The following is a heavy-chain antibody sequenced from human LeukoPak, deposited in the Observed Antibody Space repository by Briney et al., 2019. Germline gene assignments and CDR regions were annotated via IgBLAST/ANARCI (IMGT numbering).Heavy chain of an antibody. J-gene: IGHJ4*02. D-gene: IGHD3-10*01. CDR3: AKGGRGSWAGNTGD. V-gene: IGHV3-30*07. CDR2: ISYDGGNK. Sequence: PGRSLRLSCAASGFTFSRYTMYWVRQAPGKGREWVAVISYDGGNKYYADSVKGRFSVSRDNSKNTLYLQMNSLRVEDTAVYYCAKGGRGSWAGNTGDWGQGTLVSVSS. CDR1: GFTFSRYT.